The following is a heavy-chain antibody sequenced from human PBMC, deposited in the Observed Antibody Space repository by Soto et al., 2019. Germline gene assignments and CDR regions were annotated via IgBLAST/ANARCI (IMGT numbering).Heavy chain of an antibody. Sequence: GESLKISCVGSGFSFSRYTVGWVRQVPGKGLEWMGVIHPGDSDTIYSPSFQGQVTISADKSISTAYLQWSSLKASDTAMYYCTLSYGDSYYYYYGMDVWGQGTTVTVSS. D-gene: IGHD4-17*01. J-gene: IGHJ6*02. V-gene: IGHV5-51*03. CDR1: GFSFSRYT. CDR3: TLSYGDSYYYYYGMDV. CDR2: IHPGDSDT.